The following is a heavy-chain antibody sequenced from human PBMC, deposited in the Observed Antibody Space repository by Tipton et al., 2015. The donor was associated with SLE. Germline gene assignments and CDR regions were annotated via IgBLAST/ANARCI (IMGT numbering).Heavy chain of an antibody. D-gene: IGHD6-13*01. CDR3: AKDLIAAAGTGDAFDI. J-gene: IGHJ3*02. Sequence: GSLRLSCAASGFTFSSYDMHWVRQATGKGLEWVSAIGTAGDPYYPGSVKGRFTISREDAKNSLYLQMNSLRAGDTAVYYCAKDLIAAAGTGDAFDIWGQGTMVTVS. V-gene: IGHV3-13*05. CDR2: IGTAGDP. CDR1: GFTFSSYD.